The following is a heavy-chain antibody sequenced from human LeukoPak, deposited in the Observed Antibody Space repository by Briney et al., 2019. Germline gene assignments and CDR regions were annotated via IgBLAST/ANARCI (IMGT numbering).Heavy chain of an antibody. V-gene: IGHV4-38-2*01. D-gene: IGHD1-26*01. J-gene: IGHJ3*02. CDR1: GYSISSGYY. CDR2: IYHSGST. CDR3: ASKRLASDAFDI. Sequence: SETPSLTCAVSGYSISSGYYWGWIRQPPGKGLEWIGSIYHSGSTYYNPSLKSRVTISVDTSKNQFSLKLSSVTAADTAVYYCASKRLASDAFDIWGQGTMVTVSS.